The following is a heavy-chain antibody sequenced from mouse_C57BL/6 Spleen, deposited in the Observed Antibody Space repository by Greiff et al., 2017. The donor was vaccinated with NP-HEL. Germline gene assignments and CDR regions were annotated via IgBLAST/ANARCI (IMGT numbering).Heavy chain of an antibody. Sequence: QVQLQQSGAELVRPGSSVKLSCKASGYTFTSYWMDWVKQRPGQGLEWIGNIYPSDSETHYNQKFKDKATLTVDKSSSTAYMQLSSLTSEDSAVYYCARQLRLRNWYFDVWGTGTTVTVSS. CDR3: ARQLRLRNWYFDV. CDR1: GYTFTSYW. V-gene: IGHV1-61*01. CDR2: IYPSDSET. J-gene: IGHJ1*03. D-gene: IGHD3-2*02.